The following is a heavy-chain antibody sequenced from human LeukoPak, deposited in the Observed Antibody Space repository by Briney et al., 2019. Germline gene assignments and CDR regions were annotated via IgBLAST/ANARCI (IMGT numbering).Heavy chain of an antibody. D-gene: IGHD3-22*01. CDR2: INWNGGST. Sequence: GGSLRLSCAASGFTFDDYGMSWVRQAPGKGLEWVSGINWNGGSTGYADSVKGRFTISRDNAKNSLYLQMNSLRAEGTAVYYCARNQDYYDSSGYYAPGGFDYWGQGTLVTVSS. J-gene: IGHJ4*02. V-gene: IGHV3-20*04. CDR3: ARNQDYYDSSGYYAPGGFDY. CDR1: GFTFDDYG.